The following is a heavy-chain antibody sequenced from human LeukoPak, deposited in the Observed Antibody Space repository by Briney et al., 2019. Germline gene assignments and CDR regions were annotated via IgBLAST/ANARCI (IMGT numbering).Heavy chain of an antibody. V-gene: IGHV3-74*01. D-gene: IGHD2/OR15-2a*01. CDR3: TRSSFPYYFDY. CDR2: IDSDGSGT. Sequence: GGSLRLSCAASGFSFSRYWMHWVRQAPGKGLVWVSRIDSDGSGTIHADSVKGRFTISRGNAKNTLYLQMNSVTAEDTAVYYCTRSSFPYYFDYWGQGTLVTVSS. CDR1: GFSFSRYW. J-gene: IGHJ4*02.